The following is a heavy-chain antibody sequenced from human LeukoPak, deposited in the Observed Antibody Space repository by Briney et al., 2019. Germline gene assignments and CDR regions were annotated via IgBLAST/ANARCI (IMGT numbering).Heavy chain of an antibody. CDR3: AREGSGSRRGAFDI. V-gene: IGHV3-23*01. D-gene: IGHD1-26*01. CDR2: ISDSGRNT. J-gene: IGHJ3*02. CDR1: GFTFSNYA. Sequence: PGGSLRLSCVASGFTFSNYAMSWVRQAPGKGLEWVSAISDSGRNTFYADSVKGRFTISRDNSKNTLYLQLNSLRAEDTAVYYCAREGSGSRRGAFDIWGQGTMVTVSS.